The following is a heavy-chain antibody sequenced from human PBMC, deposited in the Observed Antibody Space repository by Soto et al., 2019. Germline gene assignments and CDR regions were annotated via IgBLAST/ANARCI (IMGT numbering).Heavy chain of an antibody. J-gene: IGHJ3*02. Sequence: QVQLQESGPGLVKPSQTLSLTCTVSGGSISSGGYYWSWIRQPPGKGLEWIGYIYYSGSTYYNPSLKSRVTISVDTSKNQFSRKMSAVTAADTAVYYCARGPDSSGCFDIWGQGTMVTVSS. D-gene: IGHD3-22*01. CDR1: GGSISSGGYY. CDR2: IYYSGST. V-gene: IGHV4-31*03. CDR3: ARGPDSSGCFDI.